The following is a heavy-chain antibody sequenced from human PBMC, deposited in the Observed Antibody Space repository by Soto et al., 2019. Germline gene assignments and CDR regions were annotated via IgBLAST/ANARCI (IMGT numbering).Heavy chain of an antibody. CDR1: GFTFSSYG. D-gene: IGHD6-13*01. CDR3: AGSTAAHAMDA. V-gene: IGHV3-33*01. Sequence: GGSLRLSCAASGFTFSSYGMHWVRQAPGKGLEWVAVIWYDGSNKYYADSVKGRFTISRDNSKNTLYLQMNSLRAEDTAVYYCAGSTAAHAMDAWGHGTTVTVSS. J-gene: IGHJ6*02. CDR2: IWYDGSNK.